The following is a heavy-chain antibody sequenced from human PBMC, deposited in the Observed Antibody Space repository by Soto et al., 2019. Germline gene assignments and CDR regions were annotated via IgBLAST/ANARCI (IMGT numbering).Heavy chain of an antibody. J-gene: IGHJ5*02. Sequence: QAQLQQGGAGLLKPSETLSLTCAVYGGAFRGYYWSWIRQPPGKGLEWLGEINDSGSTNYNPSLKSRVTISLDTSKKEISLRLSSVTAADTAVYYCARERGRYCSGESGYPFGPWGQGALVTVSS. CDR1: GGAFRGYY. D-gene: IGHD2-15*01. CDR2: INDSGST. CDR3: ARERGRYCSGESGYPFGP. V-gene: IGHV4-34*01.